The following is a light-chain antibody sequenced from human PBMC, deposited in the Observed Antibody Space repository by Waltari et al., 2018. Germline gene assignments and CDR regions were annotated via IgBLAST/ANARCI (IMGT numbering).Light chain of an antibody. CDR3: LQSASNPPT. Sequence: DIQMTQSPPSLSASVGDRVTITCRPSQAITKHLIWYQQKPGQAPRLLVYASSALRSGVPSRFSGSGSGTDFTLTIDSLQPEDFATYYCLQSASNPPTFGQGTRVELK. CDR1: QAITKH. J-gene: IGKJ1*01. V-gene: IGKV1-39*01. CDR2: ASS.